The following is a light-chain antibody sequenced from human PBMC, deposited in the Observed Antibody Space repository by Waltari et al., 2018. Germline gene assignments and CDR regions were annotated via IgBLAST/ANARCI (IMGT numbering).Light chain of an antibody. Sequence: IQLTQSPSSLSASVGDRVTITCRASQGISSYLALYQQTPAKAPKLLIYAASTLQSWCPTRFIRSGSGTDFTLNINRLPSEDFATHYCQQLNTYPLTFSGGTKVEIK. CDR2: AAS. V-gene: IGKV1-9*01. CDR3: QQLNTYPLT. CDR1: QGISSY. J-gene: IGKJ4*01.